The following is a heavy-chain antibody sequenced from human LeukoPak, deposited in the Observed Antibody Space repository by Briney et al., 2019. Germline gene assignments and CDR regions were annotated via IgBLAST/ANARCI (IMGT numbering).Heavy chain of an antibody. D-gene: IGHD4-17*01. V-gene: IGHV4-61*01. CDR2: IYYSGST. J-gene: IGHJ4*02. Sequence: PSETLSLTCTVSGGSVSTGSYYWSWIRRPPGKGLEWIGYIYYSGSTNYNPSLKSRVTISVDTSKNQFSLKLSSVTAADTAVYYCATTNRDNFGDYYFDYWGQGTLVTVSS. CDR3: ATTNRDNFGDYYFDY. CDR1: GGSVSTGSYY.